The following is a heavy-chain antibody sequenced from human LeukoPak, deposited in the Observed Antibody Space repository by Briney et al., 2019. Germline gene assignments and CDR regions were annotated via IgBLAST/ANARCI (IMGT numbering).Heavy chain of an antibody. CDR1: GGSISSYY. D-gene: IGHD3-16*01. Sequence: SETLSLTCAVSGGSISSYYWSWIRQPPGKGLEWIGYIYYTGSTNYNPSLQSRVTISVDTSKNQFSLRLSSVTAADTVVYYCARDLSASYGPLDYWGQGTLVTVSS. CDR3: ARDLSASYGPLDY. J-gene: IGHJ4*02. CDR2: IYYTGST. V-gene: IGHV4-59*01.